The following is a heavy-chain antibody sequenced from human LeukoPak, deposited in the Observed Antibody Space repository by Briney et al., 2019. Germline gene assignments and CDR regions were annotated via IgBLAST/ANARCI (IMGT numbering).Heavy chain of an antibody. J-gene: IGHJ4*02. D-gene: IGHD2-15*01. Sequence: GGSLRLSCAASGFTFSNYEMNWVRQAPGKGLEWVSYISISGSTISYADSVKGRFTISRENAENSLYLLMNSLRAEDTAVYYCARDSFSGGSYFDYWGRGTLVTVSS. CDR3: ARDSFSGGSYFDY. CDR2: ISISGSTI. V-gene: IGHV3-48*03. CDR1: GFTFSNYE.